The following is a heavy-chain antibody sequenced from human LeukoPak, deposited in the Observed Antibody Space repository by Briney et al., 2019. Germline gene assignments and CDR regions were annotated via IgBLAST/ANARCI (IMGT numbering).Heavy chain of an antibody. Sequence: TSETLSLTCAVYGGSFSGYYWSWIRQPPGKGLEWIGEINHSGSTNYNPSLKSRVTISVDTSKNQFSLKLSSVTAADTAVYYCARQRRGYCSSTSCGPRYFDYWGQGTLVTVSS. CDR3: ARQRRGYCSSTSCGPRYFDY. V-gene: IGHV4-34*01. CDR1: GGSFSGYY. D-gene: IGHD2-2*01. CDR2: INHSGST. J-gene: IGHJ4*02.